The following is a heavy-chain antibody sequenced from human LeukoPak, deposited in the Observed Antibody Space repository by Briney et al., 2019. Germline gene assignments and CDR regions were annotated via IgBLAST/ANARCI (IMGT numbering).Heavy chain of an antibody. Sequence: GGSLRLSCAASGFTFSAYNMKWVRQAPGKGLEWVSSISRSSDYIYYADSVKGRFTISRDNAKNSLYLQMNSLRADDTAVYYCARGGGHCGGDCYYDYWGQGTLVTVSS. CDR2: ISRSSDYI. D-gene: IGHD2-21*02. CDR3: ARGGGHCGGDCYYDY. CDR1: GFTFSAYN. J-gene: IGHJ4*02. V-gene: IGHV3-21*06.